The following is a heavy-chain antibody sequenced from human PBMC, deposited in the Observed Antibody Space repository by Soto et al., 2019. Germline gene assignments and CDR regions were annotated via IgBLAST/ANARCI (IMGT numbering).Heavy chain of an antibody. Sequence: GGSLRLSCAASGFTFSSYGMHWVRQAPGKGLEWVAVISYDGSNKYYANSVKGRFTISRDNSKNTQYLQMNSLRAEDTAVYYWAEDHEQWLVRGYYGMDVWGQETTVPAP. D-gene: IGHD6-19*01. V-gene: IGHV3-30*18. J-gene: IGHJ6*02. CDR1: GFTFSSYG. CDR3: AEDHEQWLVRGYYGMDV. CDR2: ISYDGSNK.